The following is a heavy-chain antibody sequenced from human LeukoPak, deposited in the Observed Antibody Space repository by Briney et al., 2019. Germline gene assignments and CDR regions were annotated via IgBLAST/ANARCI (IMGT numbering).Heavy chain of an antibody. CDR1: GFTFRSYW. Sequence: PGGSLRLSCAAPGFTFRSYWMRWVRQGPGEGVGWVSRVRGDGGTTSYADSVKGRFTISRDNANNMLYLQMNSLRAEDTAVYYCASRESSVIGYGMDVWGQGTTVTVSS. J-gene: IGHJ6*02. V-gene: IGHV3-74*01. CDR2: VRGDGGTT. CDR3: ASRESSVIGYGMDV. D-gene: IGHD3-22*01.